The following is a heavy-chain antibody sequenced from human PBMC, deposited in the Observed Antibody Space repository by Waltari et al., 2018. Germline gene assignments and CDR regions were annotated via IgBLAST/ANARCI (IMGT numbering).Heavy chain of an antibody. Sequence: EVQLLESGGDLVQPGGSLRLSCAASGFTFSSYAMSWVRQAPGKGLEWVSAISGSGGSTYYADSVKGRFTSSRDNSKNTLYLQMNSLRAEDTAVYYCAKDPQSIAVAGRFDYWGQGTLVTVSS. D-gene: IGHD6-19*01. J-gene: IGHJ4*02. CDR2: ISGSGGST. CDR1: GFTFSSYA. V-gene: IGHV3-23*01. CDR3: AKDPQSIAVAGRFDY.